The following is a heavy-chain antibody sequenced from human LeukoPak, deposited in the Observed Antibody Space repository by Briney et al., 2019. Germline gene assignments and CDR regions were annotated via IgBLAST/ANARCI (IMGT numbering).Heavy chain of an antibody. V-gene: IGHV3-7*01. Sequence: SGGSLRLSCAASRFTFSSYGMTWFRKAPGKGLEWLASIKQDGSEKYYVDSVKGRFTISRDTAKTSLFLQMNSLRAEDTAVYYCARDSLINWGPGYYYYVMDVWGQGTTVTVSS. CDR2: IKQDGSEK. CDR3: ARDSLINWGPGYYYYVMDV. CDR1: RFTFSSYG. J-gene: IGHJ6*02. D-gene: IGHD7-27*01.